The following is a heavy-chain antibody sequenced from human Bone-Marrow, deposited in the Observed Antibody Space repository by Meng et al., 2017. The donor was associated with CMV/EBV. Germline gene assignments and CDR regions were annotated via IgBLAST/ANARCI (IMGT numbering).Heavy chain of an antibody. Sequence: GGSLRLSCEASGFIFSNHAMHWVRQAPGKGLEWVAVISYDGYNKYYADSVKGRFTISRDDAKNTLYLQMSSLRAEDTAVFYCARDLDTTGCYLASDYWGQGTLVTVSS. J-gene: IGHJ4*02. CDR3: ARDLDTTGCYLASDY. CDR2: ISYDGYNK. CDR1: GFIFSNHA. V-gene: IGHV3-30-3*01. D-gene: IGHD3-9*01.